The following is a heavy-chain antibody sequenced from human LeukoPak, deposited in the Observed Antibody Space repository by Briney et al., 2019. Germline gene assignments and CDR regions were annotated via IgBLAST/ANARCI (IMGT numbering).Heavy chain of an antibody. J-gene: IGHJ3*01. V-gene: IGHV4-59*01. Sequence: PSETLSLTCAVYGGSFSDYYWSWIRQPPGKGLEWIGYIYYSGSTNYNPSPKSRVTISVDTSKNQFSLKLSSVTAADTAVYYCARVVRGSDFDFWGQGTMVTVSS. CDR3: ARVVRGSDFDF. CDR2: IYYSGST. CDR1: GGSFSDYY. D-gene: IGHD3-16*01.